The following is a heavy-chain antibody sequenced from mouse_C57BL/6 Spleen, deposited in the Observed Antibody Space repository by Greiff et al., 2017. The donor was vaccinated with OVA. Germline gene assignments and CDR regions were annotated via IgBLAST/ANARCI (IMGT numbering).Heavy chain of an antibody. CDR1: GSTFTSYW. Sequence: QVQLQQPGAELVKPGASVKLSCKASGSTFTSYWMHWVKQRPGQGLEWIGMIHPNSGSTNYNEKFKSKAPLTVDKSSSTAYMQLSSLTSEDSAVYYCARDDYDGGAWFAYWGQGTLVTVSA. V-gene: IGHV1-64*01. CDR2: IHPNSGST. D-gene: IGHD2-4*01. J-gene: IGHJ3*01. CDR3: ARDDYDGGAWFAY.